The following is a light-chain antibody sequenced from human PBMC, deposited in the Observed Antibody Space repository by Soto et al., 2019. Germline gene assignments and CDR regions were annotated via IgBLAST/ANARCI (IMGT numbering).Light chain of an antibody. CDR1: QGISSA. Sequence: AIQLTQSPSSLSASVGDRVAISCRASQGISSALAWYQQKPGKAPKLLIYDASSLESGVPSRFSGSGSGTDFTLTISSLQPEDFATYYCQQFNSYPLTFGQGTRLEIK. CDR2: DAS. V-gene: IGKV1-13*02. CDR3: QQFNSYPLT. J-gene: IGKJ5*01.